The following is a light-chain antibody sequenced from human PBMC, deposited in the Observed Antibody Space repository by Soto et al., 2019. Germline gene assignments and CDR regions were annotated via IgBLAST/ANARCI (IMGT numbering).Light chain of an antibody. CDR2: DAS. CDR1: QDSTKY. CDR3: QQYNTFWT. J-gene: IGKJ1*01. Sequence: IQLTQSPSSLSASVGDRVTITCRASQDSTKYLAWYQQKPGKAPNLLIYDASTLHSGVPSRFSGSGSGTDFTLTVSGLQPEDFATYYCQQYNTFWTFGPGTKVDIK. V-gene: IGKV1-9*01.